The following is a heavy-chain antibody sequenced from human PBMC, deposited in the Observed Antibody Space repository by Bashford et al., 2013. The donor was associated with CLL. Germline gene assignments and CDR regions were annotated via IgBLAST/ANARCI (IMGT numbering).Heavy chain of an antibody. Sequence: SETLSLTCAVYGGSFSDYYWSWIRQPPGKGLEWIGESHLSGRTNYNPSLNSRVTISVDKSKNQFSLNLNSVTAADTAVYYCTKDGRLLSLWGPGILVTVSS. J-gene: IGHJ4*02. CDR1: GGSFSDYY. CDR2: SHLSGRT. V-gene: IGHV4-34*01. CDR3: TKDGRLLSL. D-gene: IGHD2-15*01.